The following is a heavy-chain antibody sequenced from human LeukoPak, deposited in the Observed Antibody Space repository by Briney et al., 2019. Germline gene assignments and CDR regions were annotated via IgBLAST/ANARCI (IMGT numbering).Heavy chain of an antibody. Sequence: SETLSLTCTVSGGSVTNTNYYWAWIRQPPGEGLEWIGSVYHSGITYYTPSLKSRVSISVDTSRNHFSLKVASVTAADTAVYYCARGGQYHFDYGGQGRLVTISS. CDR3: ARGGQYHFDY. CDR2: VYHSGIT. V-gene: IGHV4-39*07. J-gene: IGHJ4*02. D-gene: IGHD3-16*01. CDR1: GGSVTNTNYY.